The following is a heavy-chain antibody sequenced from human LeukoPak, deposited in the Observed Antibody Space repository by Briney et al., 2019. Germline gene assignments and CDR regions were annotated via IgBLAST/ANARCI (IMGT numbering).Heavy chain of an antibody. Sequence: ASVKVSCKASGYTFTSYYMHWVRQAPGQGLEWMGIINPSGGSTSYAQKFQGRVTMTRDMSTSTVYMELSSPRSEGTAVYYCARGLGEMATRRGAYYFDYWGQGTLVTVSS. J-gene: IGHJ4*02. V-gene: IGHV1-46*01. CDR2: INPSGGST. CDR3: ARGLGEMATRRGAYYFDY. CDR1: GYTFTSYY. D-gene: IGHD5-24*01.